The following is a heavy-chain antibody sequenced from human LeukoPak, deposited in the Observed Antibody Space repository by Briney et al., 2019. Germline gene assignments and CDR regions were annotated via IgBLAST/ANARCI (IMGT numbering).Heavy chain of an antibody. CDR3: ARDRAGYVGAFDI. J-gene: IGHJ3*02. V-gene: IGHV3-48*03. CDR2: ISSSGNTI. CDR1: GFTFSSYE. Sequence: GGSLRLSCAASGFTFSSYEMNWVRQAPGKGLEWVSYISSSGNTIYYADSVKGRFTNSRDNANNSLYLQMNSLRAEDTAVYYCARDRAGYVGAFDIWGQGTMVTVSS. D-gene: IGHD5-12*01.